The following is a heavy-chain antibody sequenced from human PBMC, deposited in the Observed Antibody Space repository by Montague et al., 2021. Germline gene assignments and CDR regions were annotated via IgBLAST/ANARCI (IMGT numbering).Heavy chain of an antibody. D-gene: IGHD7-27*01. CDR1: GGSVNGYD. Sequence: SETLSLTCSVSGGSVNGYDWSWIRQPPGKGLEWIGYMRSSGRPNYNPSFKSRLAISIDRSRNQFSLELSSVTAADTAIYFCGRDYWGSIDYWGHGILVTVSS. J-gene: IGHJ4*01. V-gene: IGHV4-59*02. CDR3: GRDYWGSIDY. CDR2: MRSSGRP.